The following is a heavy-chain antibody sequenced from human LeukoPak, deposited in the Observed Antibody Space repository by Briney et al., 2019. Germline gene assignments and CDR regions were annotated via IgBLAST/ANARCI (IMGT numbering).Heavy chain of an antibody. Sequence: ASVKVSCKASGYTFTGYYMHWVRQAPGQGLEWMGWINPNSGGTNYAQKFQGRVTMTRDTSISTAYMELSRLRSDDTAVCYCARVGTYDFWSGYYDEFDYWGQGTLVTVSS. CDR1: GYTFTGYY. J-gene: IGHJ4*02. CDR2: INPNSGGT. V-gene: IGHV1-2*02. CDR3: ARVGTYDFWSGYYDEFDY. D-gene: IGHD3-3*01.